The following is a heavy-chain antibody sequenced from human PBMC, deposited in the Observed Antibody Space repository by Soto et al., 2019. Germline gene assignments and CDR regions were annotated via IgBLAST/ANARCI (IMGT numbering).Heavy chain of an antibody. Sequence: ASVKVSCKASGYTFTSYDINWVRQATGQGLEWMGWMNPNSGNTGYAQKFQGRVTMTRNTSISTAYMELSSLRSEDTAVYYCARGGYCSGGSCYLGWTDYWGQGTLVTVSS. D-gene: IGHD2-15*01. CDR2: MNPNSGNT. CDR1: GYTFTSYD. CDR3: ARGGYCSGGSCYLGWTDY. V-gene: IGHV1-8*01. J-gene: IGHJ4*02.